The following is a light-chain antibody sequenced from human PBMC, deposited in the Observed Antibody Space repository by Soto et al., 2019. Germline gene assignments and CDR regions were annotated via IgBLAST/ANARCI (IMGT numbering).Light chain of an antibody. V-gene: IGLV2-14*01. CDR1: SSDVGGYNY. Sequence: QAVVTQPASVSGSPGQSITISCTGTSSDVGGYNYVSWYQQHPGKAPKLMIYEVSNRPSGVSTRFSGSKSGNTASLTISGLQAEDEADYYCSSYTSSSTLVVFGGGTKLTVL. J-gene: IGLJ2*01. CDR2: EVS. CDR3: SSYTSSSTLVV.